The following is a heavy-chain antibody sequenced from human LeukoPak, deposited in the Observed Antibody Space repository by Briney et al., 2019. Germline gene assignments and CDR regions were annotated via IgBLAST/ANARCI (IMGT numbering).Heavy chain of an antibody. J-gene: IGHJ5*02. D-gene: IGHD2/OR15-2a*01. Sequence: ASVKVSCKASGYAFTGYYMHWVRQAPGQGLEWMGCINPNSGGTSYARKFQDRVTMTRDTSITTAYMELGRLRSGDSAVYYCARASDLSRNWFDPWGRGTLVTVSS. CDR3: ARASDLSRNWFDP. CDR2: INPNSGGT. V-gene: IGHV1-2*02. CDR1: GYAFTGYY.